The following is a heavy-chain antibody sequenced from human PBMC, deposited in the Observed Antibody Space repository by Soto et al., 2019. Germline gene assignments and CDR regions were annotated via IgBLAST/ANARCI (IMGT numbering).Heavy chain of an antibody. CDR1: GFTFDSYA. J-gene: IGHJ3*01. V-gene: IGHV3-23*01. CDR3: AKDTVGGYSFWSGYYSDGLDV. CDR2: ISGSADGT. Sequence: EVKLLESGGGLAQPGGSLRLSCVGSGFTFDSYAISWVRQAPGKGLQWISAISGSADGTDYAHSVKGRFTISRDNSRKSVHLQMDSLRVEDTALYYCAKDTVGGYSFWSGYYSDGLDVWGQGTMVTVSS. D-gene: IGHD3-3*01.